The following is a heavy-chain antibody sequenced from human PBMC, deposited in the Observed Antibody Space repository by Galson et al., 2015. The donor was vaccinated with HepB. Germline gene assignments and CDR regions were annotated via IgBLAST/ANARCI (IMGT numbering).Heavy chain of an antibody. J-gene: IGHJ5*02. D-gene: IGHD6-13*01. Sequence: LSLTCTVSGGSISSGDYYWSWIRQPPGKGLEWIGYIYYSGSTYYNPSLKSRVTISVDTSKNQFSLKLSSVTAADTAVYYCAREGSSSWYHTHWFDPWGQGTLVTVSS. V-gene: IGHV4-30-4*01. CDR2: IYYSGST. CDR3: AREGSSSWYHTHWFDP. CDR1: GGSISSGDYY.